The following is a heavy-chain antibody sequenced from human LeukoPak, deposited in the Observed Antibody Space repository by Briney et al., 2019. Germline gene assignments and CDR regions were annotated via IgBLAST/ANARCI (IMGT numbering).Heavy chain of an antibody. Sequence: SETLSLTCTVSGGSISSYYWSWIRQPPGKGLEWMGYIYYSGSTNYNPSLKSRVTMSVDTSKNQFSLKLSSVTAADTAVYYCARAAYGGNYYYYYMDVWGKGTTVTVSS. CDR2: IYYSGST. CDR1: GGSISSYY. J-gene: IGHJ6*03. V-gene: IGHV4-59*08. CDR3: ARAAYGGNYYYYYMDV. D-gene: IGHD4-23*01.